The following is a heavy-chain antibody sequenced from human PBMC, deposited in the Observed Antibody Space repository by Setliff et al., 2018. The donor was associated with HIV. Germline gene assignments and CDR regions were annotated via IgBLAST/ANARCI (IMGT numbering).Heavy chain of an antibody. Sequence: SETLSLTCPVSGGSIRSYYWSWIRQPPGKGLEWIGYIYNSGSTNYNPSLKSRVTISVDTSKNQFSLKLNSVTAADTAVYYCARIGAWELLKGRAVDIWGQGTMVTVS. J-gene: IGHJ3*02. V-gene: IGHV4-59*01. D-gene: IGHD1-26*01. CDR2: IYNSGST. CDR1: GGSIRSYY. CDR3: ARIGAWELLKGRAVDI.